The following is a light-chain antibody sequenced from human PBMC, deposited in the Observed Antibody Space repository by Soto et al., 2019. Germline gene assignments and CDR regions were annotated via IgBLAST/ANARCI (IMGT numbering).Light chain of an antibody. V-gene: IGKV1-9*01. CDR3: QQRGSYPVT. Sequence: DIPLTQSPSSLSASVGDRVTITCRASQGMSIYLAWYQQKPGKAPKLLIYEASTLKTRVPSTFSGSGSGTDFTLTISSLEPDDFGTYYCQQRGSYPVTFGQGTRLEIK. CDR2: EAS. CDR1: QGMSIY. J-gene: IGKJ5*01.